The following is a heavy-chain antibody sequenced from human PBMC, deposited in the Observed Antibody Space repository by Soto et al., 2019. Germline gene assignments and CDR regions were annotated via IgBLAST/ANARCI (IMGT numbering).Heavy chain of an antibody. D-gene: IGHD6-13*01. CDR1: GFTFSSYG. CDR3: AKGSSSPERMDV. CDR2: ISYDGSNK. V-gene: IGHV3-30*18. Sequence: QVQLVESGGGVVQPGRSLRLSCAASGFTFSSYGMHWVRQAPGKGLEWVAVISYDGSNKYYADSVKGRFTISRDNSKNTLYLQMNSLRAEDTAVYYCAKGSSSPERMDVWGKGTTVTVSS. J-gene: IGHJ6*04.